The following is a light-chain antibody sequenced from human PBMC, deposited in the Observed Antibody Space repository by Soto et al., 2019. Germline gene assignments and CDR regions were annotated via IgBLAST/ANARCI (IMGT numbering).Light chain of an antibody. V-gene: IGKV1-5*03. CDR3: QHYNSYSEA. CDR1: QTISSW. J-gene: IGKJ1*01. CDR2: KAS. Sequence: DIQMTQCPSTLSASVGDRVTIPCRASQTISSWLAWYQQKPGKAPKLLIYKASTLKSGVPSRFSGSGSGTEFTLTISSLQPDDFATYYCQHYNSYSEAFGQGTKVDIK.